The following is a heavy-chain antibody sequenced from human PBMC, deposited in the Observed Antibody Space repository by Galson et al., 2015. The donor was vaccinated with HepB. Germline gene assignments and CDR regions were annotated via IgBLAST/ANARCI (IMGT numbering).Heavy chain of an antibody. V-gene: IGHV5-51*01. CDR1: GSSFTSYW. Sequence: QSGAEVKKPGESLKISCKGSGSSFTSYWIGWVRQMPGKGLEWMGIIYPGDSDTRYSPSFQGQVTISADKSISTAYLQWSSLKASDTAMYYCARHRDTSSWYGLFDYWGQGTLLTVSS. D-gene: IGHD6-13*01. CDR2: IYPGDSDT. CDR3: ARHRDTSSWYGLFDY. J-gene: IGHJ4*02.